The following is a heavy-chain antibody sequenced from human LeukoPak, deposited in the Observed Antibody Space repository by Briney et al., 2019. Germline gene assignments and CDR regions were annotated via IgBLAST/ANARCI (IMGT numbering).Heavy chain of an antibody. CDR3: ARGWGQQVKGTFDQ. CDR1: GGAISSYY. J-gene: IGHJ4*02. CDR2: IYYSGNT. D-gene: IGHD3-16*01. Sequence: SETLSPTCTVSGGAISSYYWSWLRQPPGKGLEWIGYIYYSGNTHYNPSLKSRLTLSVDTSKNQFSLELRSVTAADTAVYFCARGWGQQVKGTFDQWGQGTLVTVSS. V-gene: IGHV4-59*01.